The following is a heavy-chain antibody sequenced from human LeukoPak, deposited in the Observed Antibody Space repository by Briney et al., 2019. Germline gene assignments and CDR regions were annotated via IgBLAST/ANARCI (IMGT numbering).Heavy chain of an antibody. CDR1: GGSISSYC. J-gene: IGHJ4*02. CDR2: IYYSGST. Sequence: SETLSLTCTVSGGSISSYCWSWIRQPPGRGLEWIGYIYYSGSTNYNPSLKSRVTISVDTSKNQFSLKLSSVTAADTAVYYCARGGGSSGSWDYFDYWGQGTLVTVSS. V-gene: IGHV4-59*01. CDR3: ARGGGSSGSWDYFDY. D-gene: IGHD6-19*01.